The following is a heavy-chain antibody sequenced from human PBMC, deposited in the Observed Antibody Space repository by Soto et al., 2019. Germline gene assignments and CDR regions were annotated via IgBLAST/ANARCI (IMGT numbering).Heavy chain of an antibody. D-gene: IGHD2-2*01. V-gene: IGHV3-53*04. CDR2: IYSGGST. Sequence: GGSLRLSCAASGFTVSSNYMSWVRQAPGKGLEWVSVIYSGGSTYYADSVKGRFTISRHNSKNTLYLQMNSLRAEDTAVYYCARDGVVPAANYYYYYMDVWGKETTVTVSS. CDR1: GFTVSSNY. J-gene: IGHJ6*03. CDR3: ARDGVVPAANYYYYYMDV.